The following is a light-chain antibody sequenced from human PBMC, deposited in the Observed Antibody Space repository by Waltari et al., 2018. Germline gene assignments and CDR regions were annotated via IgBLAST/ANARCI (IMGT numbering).Light chain of an antibody. CDR2: QAS. Sequence: CRASQSISKYLAWYQLKPGQAPRLLIYQASSRDTGIPDRFSGSGFGTDFSLTISRLEPEDFAVYYCQHYVSLPATFGQGTKLEIK. CDR3: QHYVSLPAT. CDR1: QSISKY. V-gene: IGKV3-20*01. J-gene: IGKJ1*01.